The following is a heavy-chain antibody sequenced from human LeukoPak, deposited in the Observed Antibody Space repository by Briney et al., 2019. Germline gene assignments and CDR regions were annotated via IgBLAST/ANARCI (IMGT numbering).Heavy chain of an antibody. V-gene: IGHV1-46*01. CDR1: GYTFTSYG. J-gene: IGHJ4*02. D-gene: IGHD4-23*01. CDR2: INPSGGST. CDR3: ARGDTVVYYFDY. Sequence: ASVKVSCKASGYTFTSYGISWVRQAPGQGLEWMGVINPSGGSTSYAQKFQGRVTMTRDTSTSTVYMELSSLRSEDTAVYYCARGDTVVYYFDYWGQGTLVTVSS.